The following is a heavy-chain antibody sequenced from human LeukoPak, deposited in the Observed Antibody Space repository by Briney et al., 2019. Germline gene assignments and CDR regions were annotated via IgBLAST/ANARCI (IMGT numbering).Heavy chain of an antibody. CDR3: ARGRFFYGWGMDV. J-gene: IGHJ6*02. CDR2: IRQDGREK. D-gene: IGHD3-10*01. Sequence: GESLRLSCVASGLTLDKYWXTWVRQAPXXXXEXVANIRQDGREKDLVDSVKGRFTISRDDATSSVYLQMSSVRVEDTAIYYCARGRFFYGWGMDVWGQGTTVTVS. V-gene: IGHV3-7*03. CDR1: GLTLDKYW.